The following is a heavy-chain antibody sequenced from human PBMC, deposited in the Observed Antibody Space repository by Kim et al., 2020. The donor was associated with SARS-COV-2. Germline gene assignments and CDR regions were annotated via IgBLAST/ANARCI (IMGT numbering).Heavy chain of an antibody. Sequence: SETLFLTCTVSGGSISSYYWSWIRQPPGKGLEWIGYIYYSGSTNYNPSLKSRVTISVDTSKNQFSLKLSSVTAADTAVYYCARRALGYCSGGNCYFGYDYWGQGTLVTVSS. D-gene: IGHD2-15*01. J-gene: IGHJ4*02. CDR1: GGSISSYY. CDR3: ARRALGYCSGGNCYFGYDY. CDR2: IYYSGST. V-gene: IGHV4-59*08.